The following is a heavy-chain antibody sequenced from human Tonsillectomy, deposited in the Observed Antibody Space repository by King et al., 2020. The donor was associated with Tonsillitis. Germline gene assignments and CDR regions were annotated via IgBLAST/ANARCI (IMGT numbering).Heavy chain of an antibody. D-gene: IGHD4-17*01. CDR2: INHSGST. J-gene: IGHJ3*02. CDR3: AREGEAVTTADAFDI. V-gene: IGHV4-34*01. CDR1: GGSFSGYY. Sequence: VQLQQWGAGLLKPSETLSLTCAVYGGSFSGYYWSWLRQPPGKGLEWIGEINHSGSTNYNPSLKSRVTISVDTSKNQFSLKLSSVTAADTAVYYCAREGEAVTTADAFDIWGQGTMVTVSS.